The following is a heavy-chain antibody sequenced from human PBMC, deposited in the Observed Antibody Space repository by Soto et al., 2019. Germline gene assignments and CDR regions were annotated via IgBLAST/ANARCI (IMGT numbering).Heavy chain of an antibody. J-gene: IGHJ4*02. CDR3: ARSSIAAPFPPPYFDY. CDR1: GFTFSSYA. V-gene: IGHV3-30-3*01. Sequence: GGSLRLSCAASGFTFSSYAMHWVRQAPGKGLEWVAVISYDGSNKYHADSVKGQFTISRDNSKNTLYLQMNSLRAEDTAVYYCARSSIAAPFPPPYFDYWGQGTLVTVSS. CDR2: ISYDGSNK. D-gene: IGHD6-6*01.